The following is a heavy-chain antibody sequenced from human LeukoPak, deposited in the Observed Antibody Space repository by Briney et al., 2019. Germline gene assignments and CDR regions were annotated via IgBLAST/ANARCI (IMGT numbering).Heavy chain of an antibody. CDR2: ISHNGLST. Sequence: GGSLRLSCAASGFTFSRYVMHWVRQAPGKGLEYVSAISHNGLSTYYVDSVKGRFTISRDNSKNMLYLPMGSLRVEDLAVYYCASRTDCTSTNCPSAFDLWGQGTMVIVSS. CDR3: ASRTDCTSTNCPSAFDL. D-gene: IGHD2-2*01. CDR1: GFTFSRYV. J-gene: IGHJ3*01. V-gene: IGHV3-64*02.